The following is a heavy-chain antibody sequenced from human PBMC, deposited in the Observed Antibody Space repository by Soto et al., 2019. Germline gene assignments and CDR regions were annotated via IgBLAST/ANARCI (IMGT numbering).Heavy chain of an antibody. Sequence: ASVKVSCKTSGYSFTDYKLHWVRQAPGQGLEWMGWVDPNGGGSNSAQKFQGSVTMTWDTSITTAYLDLTRLTTNDTATYFCATWVDYGDFEGFDFWGQGSLVTVS. D-gene: IGHD4-17*01. CDR1: GYSFTDYK. V-gene: IGHV1-2*04. CDR2: VDPNGGGS. CDR3: ATWVDYGDFEGFDF. J-gene: IGHJ4*02.